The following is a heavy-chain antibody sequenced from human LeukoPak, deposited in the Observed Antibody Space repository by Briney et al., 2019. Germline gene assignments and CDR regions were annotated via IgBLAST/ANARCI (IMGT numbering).Heavy chain of an antibody. Sequence: GASVKVSCKASGYTFTSYAMNWVRQAPGQGLEWMGWINTNTGNPTYAQGFTGRFVFSLDTSVSTAYLQTSSLKAEDTAVYYCATGDKVGATPSVYWGQGTLVTVSS. D-gene: IGHD1-26*01. CDR1: GYTFTSYA. J-gene: IGHJ4*02. V-gene: IGHV7-4-1*02. CDR3: ATGDKVGATPSVY. CDR2: INTNTGNP.